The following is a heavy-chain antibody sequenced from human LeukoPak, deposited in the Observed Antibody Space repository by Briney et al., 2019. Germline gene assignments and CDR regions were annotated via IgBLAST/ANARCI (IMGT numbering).Heavy chain of an antibody. D-gene: IGHD5-24*01. V-gene: IGHV1-2*06. CDR3: AKDRDGADRIVL. CDR2: LNPNTGHA. CDR1: AYDFTGYH. J-gene: IGHJ4*02. Sequence: ASVKVSCKVVAYDFTGYHIHWVRQAPGQGPEWMGRLNPNTGHAVYAFKFQGRVTITRDTSSNTAYMEVTRLTSDDTALYYCAKDRDGADRIVLWGQGTLVTVSS.